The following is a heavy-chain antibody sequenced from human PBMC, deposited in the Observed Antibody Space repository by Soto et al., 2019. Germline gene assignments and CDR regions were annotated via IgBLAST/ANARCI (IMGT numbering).Heavy chain of an antibody. Sequence: ASVKVSCKASRGTFSSYAISWVRQAPGQGLEWMGGIIPIFGTANYAQKFQGRVTITADESTSTAYMELSSLRSEDTAVYYCARHHIPPHFGFAFDIWGQGTMVTVSS. D-gene: IGHD3-3*01. CDR3: ARHHIPPHFGFAFDI. CDR1: RGTFSSYA. CDR2: IIPIFGTA. J-gene: IGHJ3*02. V-gene: IGHV1-69*13.